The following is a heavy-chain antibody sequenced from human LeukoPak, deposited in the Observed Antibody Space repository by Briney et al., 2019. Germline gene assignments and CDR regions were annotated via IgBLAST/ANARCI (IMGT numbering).Heavy chain of an antibody. CDR1: GFTVSSNY. CDR3: ADSNYWYPVDY. Sequence: PGGSLRLSCAASGFTVSSNYMSWVRQAPGKGLEWVSAITGSGDSTYYADSVKGRFTISRDNSKNTLYLQMNSLRAEDTAVYYCADSNYWYPVDYWGQGTLVTVSS. CDR2: ITGSGDST. J-gene: IGHJ4*02. V-gene: IGHV3-23*01. D-gene: IGHD4-11*01.